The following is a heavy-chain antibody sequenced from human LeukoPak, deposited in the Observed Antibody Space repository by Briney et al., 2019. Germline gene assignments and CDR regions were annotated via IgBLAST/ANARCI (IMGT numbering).Heavy chain of an antibody. CDR1: GFTFSSYS. CDR3: ARAIRATGSDY. Sequence: PGGSLRLSCAASGFTFSSYSMNWVRQAPGKGLEWASSITSTGSDKYNADSLKGRFTVSRDNAKNSLFLEMNSLRAGDTAVYYCARAIRATGSDYWGQGSLVTVSS. V-gene: IGHV3-21*01. D-gene: IGHD6-13*01. CDR2: ITSTGSDK. J-gene: IGHJ4*02.